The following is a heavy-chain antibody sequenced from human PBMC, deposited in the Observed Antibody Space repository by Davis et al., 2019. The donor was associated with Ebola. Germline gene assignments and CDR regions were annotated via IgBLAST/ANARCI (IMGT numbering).Heavy chain of an antibody. Sequence: GESLKISCAASGFTFSSYSMNWVRQAPGKGLAWVSSISSSSSYIYYADSVKGRFTISRDNAKNSLYLQMNSLRDDDTAVYYCARGSGVIIPVWGQGTLVTVSP. CDR2: ISSSSSYI. J-gene: IGHJ4*02. CDR3: ARGSGVIIPV. V-gene: IGHV3-21*01. CDR1: GFTFSSYS. D-gene: IGHD3-10*01.